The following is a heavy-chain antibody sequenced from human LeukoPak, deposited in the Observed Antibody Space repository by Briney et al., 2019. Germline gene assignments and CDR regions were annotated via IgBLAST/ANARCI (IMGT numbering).Heavy chain of an antibody. CDR3: ARGNLWDYRRYYYYMDV. V-gene: IGHV4-34*01. Sequence: SETLSLTCDVYGGSFSGGSFSGYYWSWIRQPPGKGLEWIGEINHRGSTNYNPSLKSRVTMSVDTSKNQFSLKLSSVTAADTAVYYCARGNLWDYRRYYYYMDVWGQRDHGHRLL. J-gene: IGHJ6*03. D-gene: IGHD4-11*01. CDR2: INHRGST. CDR1: GGSFSGGSFSGYY.